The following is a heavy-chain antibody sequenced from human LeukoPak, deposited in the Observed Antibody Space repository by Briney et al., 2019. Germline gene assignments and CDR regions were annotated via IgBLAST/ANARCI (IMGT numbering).Heavy chain of an antibody. V-gene: IGHV1-18*01. CDR3: ARVATRAPYYGMDV. J-gene: IGHJ6*02. CDR2: ISAYNGNT. CDR1: GYTFTSYG. Sequence: ASVKVSCKASGYTFTSYGISWVRQAPGQGLEWMGWISAYNGNTNYAQKLQGRDTMTTDTSTSTAYMELRSLRSDDTAVYYCARVATRAPYYGMDVWGQGTTVTVSS.